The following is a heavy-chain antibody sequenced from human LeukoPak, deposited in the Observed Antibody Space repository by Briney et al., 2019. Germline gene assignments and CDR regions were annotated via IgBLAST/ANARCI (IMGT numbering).Heavy chain of an antibody. Sequence: GGSLRLSCAASGFTFNSYAMSWVRQAPGKGLEWVSTISGSGDYTYYADSVKGRVTISRDNSKNTLYLQMSSLRAEDTAVYYCARDSVLLWFGDLPYYFDIWGQGTLVTVSS. CDR3: ARDSVLLWFGDLPYYFDI. CDR2: ISGSGDYT. V-gene: IGHV3-23*01. CDR1: GFTFNSYA. J-gene: IGHJ4*02. D-gene: IGHD3-10*01.